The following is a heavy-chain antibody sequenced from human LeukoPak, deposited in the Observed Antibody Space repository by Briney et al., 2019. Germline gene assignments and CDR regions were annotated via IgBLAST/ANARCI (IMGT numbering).Heavy chain of an antibody. CDR3: ARERAGVFGVFQRRAFDF. J-gene: IGHJ3*01. CDR2: ISSSSSYI. Sequence: PGGSLRLSCAASGFTFSSYSMNWVRQAPGKGLEWVSSISSSSSYIYYADSVKGRFTNSRDNSKNTLYLQMNSLRPEDTAVYYCARERAGVFGVFQRRAFDFWGQGTMVTVSS. D-gene: IGHD3-3*01. V-gene: IGHV3-21*01. CDR1: GFTFSSYS.